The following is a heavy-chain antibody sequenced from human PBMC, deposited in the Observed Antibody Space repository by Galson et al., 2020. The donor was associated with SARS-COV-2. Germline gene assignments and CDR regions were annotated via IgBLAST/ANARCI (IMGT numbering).Heavy chain of an antibody. CDR1: GFSLSTSGMC. J-gene: IGHJ4*02. V-gene: IGHV2-70*11. CDR3: ARTYYDILTGYQSLLDY. D-gene: IGHD3-9*01. Sequence: VSGPTLVKPTQTLTLTCTFSGFSLSTSGMCVSWIRQPPGKALEWLARIDWDDDKYYSTSLKTRLTISKDTSKNQVVLTMTNMDPVDTATYYCARTYYDILTGYQSLLDYWGQGTLVTVSS. CDR2: IDWDDDK.